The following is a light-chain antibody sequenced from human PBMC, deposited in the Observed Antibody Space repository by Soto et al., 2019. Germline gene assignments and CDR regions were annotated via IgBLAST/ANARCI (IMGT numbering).Light chain of an antibody. CDR2: GAS. V-gene: IGKV3-20*01. CDR3: QQYNNRPPQT. CDR1: QSVSSNY. J-gene: IGKJ1*01. Sequence: EIVLTQSPGTLSLSPGERATLSCRAIQSVSSNYLAWYQQKPGQAPRLLIYGASSRAAGIPDRFSGSGSGTEFTLTISSLQSEDFAVYYCQQYNNRPPQTFGQGTKVDIK.